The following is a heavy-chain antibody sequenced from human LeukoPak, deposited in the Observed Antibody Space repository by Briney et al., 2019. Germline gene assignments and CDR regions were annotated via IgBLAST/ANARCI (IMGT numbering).Heavy chain of an antibody. Sequence: GGSLRLSCAASGFTFTNFPMSWVRQAPGKGLEWVSGLSRGGAKTFYAPSVKGRFTISRDDSNSTVFLHMKRLRVEDTAMYYFAKDIEHFDPWGQGTLVIVSS. CDR2: LSRGGAKT. D-gene: IGHD3-3*02. CDR1: GFTFTNFP. V-gene: IGHV3-23*01. CDR3: AKDIEHFDP. J-gene: IGHJ5*02.